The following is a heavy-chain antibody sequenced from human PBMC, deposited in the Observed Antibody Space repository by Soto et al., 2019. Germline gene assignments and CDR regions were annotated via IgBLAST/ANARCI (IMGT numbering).Heavy chain of an antibody. J-gene: IGHJ6*02. Sequence: GGSLRLSCAASGFTFSDYWMTWVRQAPGKGLEWVANIKQGGSEQYYVDSVKGRFTISGDNAKNSLYLQMNSLRAEDTAMYYCARASGFGITLSMDVWGQGTTVTVSS. D-gene: IGHD3-16*01. CDR1: GFTFSDYW. V-gene: IGHV3-7*05. CDR2: IKQGGSEQ. CDR3: ARASGFGITLSMDV.